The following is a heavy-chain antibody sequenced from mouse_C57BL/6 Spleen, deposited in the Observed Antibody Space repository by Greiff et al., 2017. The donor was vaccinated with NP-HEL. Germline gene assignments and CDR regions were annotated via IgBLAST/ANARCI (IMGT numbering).Heavy chain of an antibody. Sequence: EVQVVESGGGLVQPKGSLKLSCAASGFSFNTYAMNWVRQAPGKGLEWVARIRSKSNNYATYYADSVKDRFTISRDDSENMLYLQMNNLRTEDTAMYYCVKGDYDPEDYFDYWGQGTTLTVSS. D-gene: IGHD2-4*01. CDR1: GFSFNTYA. V-gene: IGHV10-1*01. J-gene: IGHJ2*01. CDR2: IRSKSNNYAT. CDR3: VKGDYDPEDYFDY.